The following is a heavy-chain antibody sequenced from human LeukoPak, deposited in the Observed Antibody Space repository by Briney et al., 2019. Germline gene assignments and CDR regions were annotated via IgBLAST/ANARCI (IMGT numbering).Heavy chain of an antibody. D-gene: IGHD3-3*01. CDR2: INWNGGST. J-gene: IGHJ4*02. V-gene: IGHV3-20*04. CDR3: ARSARLMKGVVEVTALDD. Sequence: GGSLRLSCAASGFTFDDYGMSWVRQAPGKGLEWVSGINWNGGSTGYADSMKGRFTISRDNAKNSVYLEMNSLRADDTAVYYCARSARLMKGVVEVTALDDWGQGTLVTVSS. CDR1: GFTFDDYG.